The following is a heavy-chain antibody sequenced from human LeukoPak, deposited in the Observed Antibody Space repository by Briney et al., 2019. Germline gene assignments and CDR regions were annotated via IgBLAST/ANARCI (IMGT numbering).Heavy chain of an antibody. J-gene: IGHJ4*02. CDR2: IKQDGSDK. V-gene: IGHV3-7*01. D-gene: IGHD6-19*01. CDR1: GFIFSSYW. CDR3: AIRSYNSGWNFDY. Sequence: PGGSLRLSCAASGFIFSSYWMSWVRQAPGRGLKWVANIKQDGSDKYYVDSVKGRFTISRDNAKNSLFLQMNSLRAEDTAVYYCAIRSYNSGWNFDYWGQGTLVTVSS.